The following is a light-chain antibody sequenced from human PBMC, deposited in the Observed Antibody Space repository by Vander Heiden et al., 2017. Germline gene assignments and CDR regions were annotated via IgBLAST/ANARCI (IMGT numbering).Light chain of an antibody. CDR2: KVN. Sequence: QSALPTPAPVSASPGQQTTISCSGTSSDVGGYDCFYWCQQQQGKAPNLIVYKVNNRPSGVSNRVSGSKSGNTASLTISGLQAEDEAYYYCSSYTRSRTWVFGGGTKLTVL. J-gene: IGLJ3*02. V-gene: IGLV2-14*01. CDR1: SSDVGGYDC. CDR3: SSYTRSRTWV.